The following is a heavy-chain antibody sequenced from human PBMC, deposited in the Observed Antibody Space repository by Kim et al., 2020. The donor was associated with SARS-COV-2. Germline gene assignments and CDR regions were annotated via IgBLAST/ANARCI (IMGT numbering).Heavy chain of an antibody. V-gene: IGHV3-33*01. CDR2: IWYDGSNK. CDR3: ARDLLDYGDYPPNYYYYGMDV. J-gene: IGHJ6*02. Sequence: GGSLRLSCAASGFTFSSYGMHWVRQAPGKGLEWVAVIWYDGSNKYYADSVKGRFTISRDNSKNTLYLQMNSLRAEDTAVYYCARDLLDYGDYPPNYYYYGMDVWGQGTTVTVSS. CDR1: GFTFSSYG. D-gene: IGHD4-17*01.